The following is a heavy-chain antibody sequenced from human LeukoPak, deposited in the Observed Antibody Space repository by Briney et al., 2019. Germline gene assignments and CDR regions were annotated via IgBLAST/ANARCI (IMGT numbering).Heavy chain of an antibody. CDR1: GFTFSSYW. J-gene: IGHJ4*02. V-gene: IGHV3-74*01. CDR3: ARGYSGSYRVDY. D-gene: IGHD1-26*01. Sequence: GGSLRLSCAASGFTFSSYWMHWVRQAPGKGLVWVSRINSDGSTTAYADSVKGRFTISRDNAKNTLYLQMNSLRAEDTAVYYCARGYSGSYRVDYWGQGTLVTVSS. CDR2: INSDGSTT.